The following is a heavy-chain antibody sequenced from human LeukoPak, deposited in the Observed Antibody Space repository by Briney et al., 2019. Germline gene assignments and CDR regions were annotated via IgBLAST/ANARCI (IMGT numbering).Heavy chain of an antibody. D-gene: IGHD3-3*01. J-gene: IGHJ4*02. Sequence: SETLSLTCAVSGYSISSGYYWGWIRPPPGKGLEWIGSIYHSGSTYYNPSLKSRVTISVDTSKNQFSLKLSSVTAADTAVYYCARGTIFGVVMAWGQGTLVTVSS. CDR2: IYHSGST. V-gene: IGHV4-38-2*01. CDR3: ARGTIFGVVMA. CDR1: GYSISSGYY.